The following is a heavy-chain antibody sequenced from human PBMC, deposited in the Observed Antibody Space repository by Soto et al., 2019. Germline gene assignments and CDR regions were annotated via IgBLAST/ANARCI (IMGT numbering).Heavy chain of an antibody. D-gene: IGHD1-1*01. Sequence: GGSLRLSCAASGFTFSVYAMSWVRQAPGKGLEWVSAISTNGGLTFYADSLRGRFTISRDNSKSTLYLQMNNLRAEDTAVYYCARGGHPAHWTLYYYYYGMDVWGQGTTVTVSS. V-gene: IGHV3-23*01. CDR2: ISTNGGLT. J-gene: IGHJ6*02. CDR3: ARGGHPAHWTLYYYYYGMDV. CDR1: GFTFSVYA.